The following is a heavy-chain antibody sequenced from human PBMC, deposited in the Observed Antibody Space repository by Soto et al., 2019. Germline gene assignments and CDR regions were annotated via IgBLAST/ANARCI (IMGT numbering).Heavy chain of an antibody. Sequence: QVQLLESGGGLVTPGGSLTLSCAASGFTVSDYYMGWIRQSPGKGLEWISYISGDSIHRNHADSVKGRFTISRDNAKNSLYLQINNLRADDTAVYFCATGQEERVADIWGQGTMVTVSS. V-gene: IGHV3-11*03. CDR2: ISGDSIHR. CDR3: ATGQEERVADI. D-gene: IGHD2-15*01. CDR1: GFTVSDYY. J-gene: IGHJ3*02.